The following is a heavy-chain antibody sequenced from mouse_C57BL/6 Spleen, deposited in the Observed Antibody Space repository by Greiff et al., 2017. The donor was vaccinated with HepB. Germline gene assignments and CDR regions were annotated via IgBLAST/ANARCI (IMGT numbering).Heavy chain of an antibody. V-gene: IGHV2-2*01. CDR1: GFSLTSYG. J-gene: IGHJ3*01. CDR3: ARGRTSAWFAY. Sequence: QVQLQQSGPGLVQPSQSLSITCTVSGFSLTSYGVHWVRQSPGKGLEWLGVIWSGGSTDYNAAFISRLSISKDNSKSQVFFKMNSLQADDTAIYYCARGRTSAWFAYWGQGTLVTVSA. CDR2: IWSGGST.